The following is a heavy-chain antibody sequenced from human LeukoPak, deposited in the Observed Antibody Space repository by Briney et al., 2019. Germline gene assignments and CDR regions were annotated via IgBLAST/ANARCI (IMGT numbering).Heavy chain of an antibody. J-gene: IGHJ5*02. V-gene: IGHV1-18*01. CDR1: GYTFTSYG. CDR3: ARGYDILTGTGWFDP. CDR2: ISAYNGNT. Sequence: GASVKVSCKASGYTFTSYGMSWVRQAPGQGLEWMGWISAYNGNTNYAQKLQGRVTMTTDTSTSTAYMELRSLRSDDTAVYYCARGYDILTGTGWFDPWGQGTLVTVSS. D-gene: IGHD3-9*01.